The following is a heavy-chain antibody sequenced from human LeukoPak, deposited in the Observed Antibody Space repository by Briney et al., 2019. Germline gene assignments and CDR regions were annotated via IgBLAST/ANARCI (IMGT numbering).Heavy chain of an antibody. V-gene: IGHV1-69*05. D-gene: IGHD3-22*01. CDR1: GGTFSSYA. J-gene: IGHJ4*02. CDR2: IIPIFGTA. Sequence: SVKVSCKASGGTFSSYAISWVRQAPGQGLEWMGRIIPIFGTANYAQKFQGRVTITTDESTSTAYMELSSLGSEDTAGYYCARSDSSGYYYYFDYWGQGTLVTVSS. CDR3: ARSDSSGYYYYFDY.